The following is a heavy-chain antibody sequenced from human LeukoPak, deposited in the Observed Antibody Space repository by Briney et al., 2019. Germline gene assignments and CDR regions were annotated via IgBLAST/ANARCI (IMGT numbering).Heavy chain of an antibody. CDR1: GFTLSTYA. V-gene: IGHV3-23*01. D-gene: IGHD3-10*01. CDR3: AKDLKGELWFGELWH. J-gene: IGHJ4*02. CDR2: TSSSDAGT. Sequence: PGGSLRLSCAASGFTLSTYAMSWVRQTPGKGLEWVAATSSSDAGTYHADSVRGRFTISRDNSKNTLYLQMNSLRAEDTAVYYCAKDLKGELWFGELWHWGQGTLVTVSS.